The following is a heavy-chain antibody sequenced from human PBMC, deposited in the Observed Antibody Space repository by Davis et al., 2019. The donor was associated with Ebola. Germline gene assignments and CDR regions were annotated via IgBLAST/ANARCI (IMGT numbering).Heavy chain of an antibody. CDR1: GFTFSSYE. D-gene: IGHD6-13*01. V-gene: IGHV3-48*03. J-gene: IGHJ4*02. Sequence: GGSLRLSCAASGFTFSSYEMNWVRQAPGKGLEWVSYISSSGSTIYYADSVKGRFTISRDNSKNTLYLQMNSLRVDDTAVYYCAKARSSWTPFDYWGQGTLVTVSS. CDR3: AKARSSWTPFDY. CDR2: ISSSGSTI.